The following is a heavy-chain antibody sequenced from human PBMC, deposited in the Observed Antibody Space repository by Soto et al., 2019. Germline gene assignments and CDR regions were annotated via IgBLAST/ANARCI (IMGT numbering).Heavy chain of an antibody. CDR1: GYTSSDFD. V-gene: IGHV1-8*01. J-gene: IGHJ6*02. CDR2: MNAKSGDT. CDR3: ARGNPFNYAGFDV. Sequence: QAHLEQSGAEVKRPGASVKVSCKASGYTSSDFDINWLRQASGQGPEWMGWMNAKSGDTFFAQRFQGKFNMTWDTSLSTAYMEVGSLTSDDTAIYFCARGNPFNYAGFDVWGQGTTVAVSS. D-gene: IGHD3-16*01.